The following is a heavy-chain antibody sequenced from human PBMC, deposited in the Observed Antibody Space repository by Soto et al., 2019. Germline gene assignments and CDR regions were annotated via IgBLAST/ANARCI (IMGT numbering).Heavy chain of an antibody. J-gene: IGHJ5*02. CDR2: ISYDGSNK. D-gene: IGHD4-17*01. CDR3: AKDTTVTTSHSNWFDP. Sequence: PGGSLRLSCAASGFTFSSYGMHWVRQAPGKGLEWVAVISYDGSNKYYADSVKGRFTISRDNSKNTLYLQMNSLRAEDTAVYYCAKDTTVTTSHSNWFDPWGQGTLVTVSS. V-gene: IGHV3-30*18. CDR1: GFTFSSYG.